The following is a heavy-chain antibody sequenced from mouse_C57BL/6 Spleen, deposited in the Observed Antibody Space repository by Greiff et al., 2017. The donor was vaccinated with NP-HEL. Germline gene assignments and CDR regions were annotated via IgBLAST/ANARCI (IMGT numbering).Heavy chain of an antibody. CDR3: AMGDYDLAWFAY. CDR1: GYTFTSYT. Sequence: QVQLQQSGAELARPGASVKMSCKASGYTFTSYTMHWVKQRPGQGLEWIGYINPSSGYTKYNQKFKDKATLTADKSSSTACMQLSSLTSEDSAVYYCAMGDYDLAWFAYWGQGTLVTVSA. J-gene: IGHJ3*01. CDR2: INPSSGYT. V-gene: IGHV1-4*01. D-gene: IGHD2-4*01.